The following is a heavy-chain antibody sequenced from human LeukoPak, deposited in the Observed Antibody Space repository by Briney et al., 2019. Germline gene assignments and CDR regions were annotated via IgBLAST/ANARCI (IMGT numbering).Heavy chain of an antibody. V-gene: IGHV1-18*01. CDR2: ISAYTGNT. CDR3: TRVASTTCDCPDYFDY. Sequence: GASVKVSCKASGYNFNTFGISWVRQAPGQGLEWMGWISAYTGNTNYAPKLQGRVTITTDRSTSTAYMDLRSLRSDDTAVYYCTRVASTTCDCPDYFDYWGQGTLVTVSS. CDR1: GYNFNTFG. D-gene: IGHD2-2*01. J-gene: IGHJ4*02.